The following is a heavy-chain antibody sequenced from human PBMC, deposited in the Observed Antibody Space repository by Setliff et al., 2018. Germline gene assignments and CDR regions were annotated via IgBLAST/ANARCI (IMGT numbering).Heavy chain of an antibody. D-gene: IGHD3-22*01. CDR3: RLTPPYDYDSSGSLWFMDV. Sequence: GGSLRLSCAASGVTFTKAWMSLVRQAPGKGLEWVGRIKSTIDGGAIDYAAPVKGRFTISRDDSKNTLYLQMNSLKTEDTAVYYCRLTPPYDYDSSGSLWFMDVWGKGTTVTVSS. CDR1: GVTFTKAW. V-gene: IGHV3-15*01. J-gene: IGHJ6*03. CDR2: IKSTIDGGAI.